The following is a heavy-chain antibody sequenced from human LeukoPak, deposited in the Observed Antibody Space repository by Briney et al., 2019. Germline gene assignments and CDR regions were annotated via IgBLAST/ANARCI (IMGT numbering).Heavy chain of an antibody. V-gene: IGHV3-23*01. CDR1: GFTFSSYG. Sequence: GGSLRLSCAASGFTFSSYGMHWVRQAPGKGLEWVSAISGSGGSTYYADSVKGRFIISRDNSKNTLYLQMNSLRAEDTAVYYCAKEGSGSYNAFDIWGQGTMVTVSS. CDR2: ISGSGGST. CDR3: AKEGSGSYNAFDI. J-gene: IGHJ3*02. D-gene: IGHD1-26*01.